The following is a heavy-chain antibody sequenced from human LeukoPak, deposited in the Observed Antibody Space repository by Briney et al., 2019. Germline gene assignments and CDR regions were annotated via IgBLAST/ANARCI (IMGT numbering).Heavy chain of an antibody. CDR1: GGTFSSYA. CDR3: ARDTMTTVTRYYYYYGMDV. J-gene: IGHJ6*02. D-gene: IGHD4-17*01. Sequence: SVNVSCKASGGTFSSYAISWVRQAPGQGLEWMGGIIPIFGTANYAQKFQGRVTITADESTSTAYMELSSLRSEDTAVYYCARDTMTTVTRYYYYYGMDVWGQGTTVTVSS. CDR2: IIPIFGTA. V-gene: IGHV1-69*13.